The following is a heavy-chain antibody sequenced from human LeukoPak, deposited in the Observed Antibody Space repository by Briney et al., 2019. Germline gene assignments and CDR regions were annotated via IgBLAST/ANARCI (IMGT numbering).Heavy chain of an antibody. Sequence: SETLSLTCTVSGGSISSYYWSWIRQPPGKGLEWIGYIYYSGSTYYNPSLKSRVTISVDTSKNQFSLKLSSVTAADTAVYYCARDSGYRGGGWFDPWGQGTLVTVSS. CDR2: IYYSGST. D-gene: IGHD6-13*01. J-gene: IGHJ5*02. CDR3: ARDSGYRGGGWFDP. V-gene: IGHV4-59*12. CDR1: GGSISSYY.